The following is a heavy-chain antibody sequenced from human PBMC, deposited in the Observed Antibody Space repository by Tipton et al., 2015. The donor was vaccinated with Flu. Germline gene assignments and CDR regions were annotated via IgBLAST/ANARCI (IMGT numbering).Heavy chain of an antibody. CDR3: ARSSTAGGPLRP. D-gene: IGHD2/OR15-2a*01. V-gene: IGHV4-39*07. CDR1: GGSISSSSYY. CDR2: IYHNSGST. J-gene: IGHJ5*02. Sequence: TLSLTCTVSGGSISSSSYYWGWIRQPPGKGLEWIGSIYHNSGSTYYNPSLKSRVTISVDTSKNQFSLKLSSVTAADTAVHYCARSSTAGGPLRPWGQGTLVTVSS.